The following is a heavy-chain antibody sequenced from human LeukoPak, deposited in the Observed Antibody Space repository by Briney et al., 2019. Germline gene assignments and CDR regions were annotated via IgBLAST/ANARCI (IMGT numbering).Heavy chain of an antibody. V-gene: IGHV3-11*01. CDR3: ARVGRGDGYNSDYYYYMDV. CDR1: GFTFSDYY. J-gene: IGHJ6*03. D-gene: IGHD5-24*01. CDR2: ISSSGSTI. Sequence: NPGGSLRLSCAASGFTFSDYYMSWIRQAPGKGLEWVSYISSSGSTIYYADSVKGRFTISRDNAKNSLYLQMNSLRAEDTAVYYCARVGRGDGYNSDYYYYMDVWGKGTTVTISS.